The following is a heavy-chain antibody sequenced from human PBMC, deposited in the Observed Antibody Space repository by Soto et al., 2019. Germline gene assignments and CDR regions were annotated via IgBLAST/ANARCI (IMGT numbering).Heavy chain of an antibody. CDR2: IVVGSGNT. CDR1: GFNFRTTA. Sequence: ASVKVSCKASGFNFRTTAVQWVRQARGQRLEWIGWIVVGSGNTNYAQKFQERVTITRDMSTSTACMDVSSLRSEDTAVYYCAADPYYYDSSDYYSFDQWGQGTLVTVSS. CDR3: AADPYYYDSSDYYSFDQ. V-gene: IGHV1-58*01. D-gene: IGHD3-22*01. J-gene: IGHJ4*02.